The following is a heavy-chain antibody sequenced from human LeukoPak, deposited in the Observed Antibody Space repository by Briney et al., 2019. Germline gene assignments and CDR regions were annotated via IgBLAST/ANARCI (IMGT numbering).Heavy chain of an antibody. CDR1: GFTFSSYA. D-gene: IGHD3-10*01. CDR2: ISYDGSNK. V-gene: IGHV3-30-3*01. J-gene: IGHJ4*02. Sequence: GGSLGLSCAASGFTFSSYAMHWVRQAPGKGLEWVAVISYDGSNKYYADSVKGRFTISRDNSKNTLYLQMNSLRAEDTAVYYCARASGTDYWGQGTLVTVSS. CDR3: ARASGTDY.